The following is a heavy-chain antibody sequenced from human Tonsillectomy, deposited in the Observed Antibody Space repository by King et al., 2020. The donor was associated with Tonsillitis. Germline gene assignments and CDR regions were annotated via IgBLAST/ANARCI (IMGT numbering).Heavy chain of an antibody. CDR2: IIPILGIA. Sequence: QLVQSGAEVKKPGSSVKVSCKASGGTFSSYAISWVRQAPGQGLEWMGRIIPILGIANYAQKFQGRVTITADKSTSTAYMELSSLRSEDTAVYYCARESEDTMVRCVYYYYYMDVWGKGTTVTVSS. CDR1: GGTFSSYA. CDR3: ARESEDTMVRCVYYYYYMDV. D-gene: IGHD3-10*01. V-gene: IGHV1-69*09. J-gene: IGHJ6*03.